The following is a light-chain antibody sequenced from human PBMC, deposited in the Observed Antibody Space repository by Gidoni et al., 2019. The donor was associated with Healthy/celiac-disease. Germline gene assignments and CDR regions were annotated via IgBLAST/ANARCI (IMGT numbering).Light chain of an antibody. CDR3: QQYGSSPPYT. Sequence: EHVFTQSPRTLSLSPGERATLSCRASQSVSSSYLAWYQQKPGQAPRLLIYGASSRATGIPDRFSGSGSGTDFTLTISRLEPEDFAVYYCQQYGSSPPYTFGQGTKLEIK. V-gene: IGKV3-20*01. CDR1: QSVSSSY. J-gene: IGKJ2*01. CDR2: GAS.